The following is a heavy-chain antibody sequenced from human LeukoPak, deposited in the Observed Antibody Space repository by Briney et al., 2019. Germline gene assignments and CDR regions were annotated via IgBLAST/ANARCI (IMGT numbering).Heavy chain of an antibody. D-gene: IGHD6-13*01. J-gene: IGHJ6*02. Sequence: GGSLRLSCAASGFIFSSYIMNWVRQAPGKGLQWVSSISSSSSYIYYADSVKGRFTISRDNAKNSLFLQMNSLRSEDTAVYYCASDSSSGNYYGMDVWGQGNTVTVSS. CDR2: ISSSSSYI. V-gene: IGHV3-21*01. CDR3: ASDSSSGNYYGMDV. CDR1: GFIFSSYI.